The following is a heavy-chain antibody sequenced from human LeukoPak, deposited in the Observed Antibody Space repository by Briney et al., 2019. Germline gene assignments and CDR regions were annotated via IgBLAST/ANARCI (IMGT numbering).Heavy chain of an antibody. CDR1: GFTFSSYA. CDR2: ISGSGGST. V-gene: IGHV3-23*01. J-gene: IGHJ4*02. D-gene: IGHD3-10*01. Sequence: GGSLRLSCAASGFTFSSYAMSWVRQAPGKGLEWVSAISGSGGSTYYADSVKGRFTISRDNSRNTLYLQMNSLRAEDTAVYYCAKVAAWFGELPYFDYWGQGTLVTVSS. CDR3: AKVAAWFGELPYFDY.